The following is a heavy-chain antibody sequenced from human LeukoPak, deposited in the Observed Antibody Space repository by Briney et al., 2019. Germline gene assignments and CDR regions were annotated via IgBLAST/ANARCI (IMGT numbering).Heavy chain of an antibody. CDR1: GFTFSSYS. Sequence: GGSLRLSCAASGFTFSSYSMNWVRQPPGKGLEWVSYISSSSSTIYYADSVKGRFTISRDNAKNSLYLQMNSLRAEDTAVYYCARDPRYCSSTSCYVSYYYYYMDVWGKGTTVTVSS. CDR3: ARDPRYCSSTSCYVSYYYYYMDV. D-gene: IGHD2-2*01. CDR2: ISSSSSTI. V-gene: IGHV3-48*04. J-gene: IGHJ6*03.